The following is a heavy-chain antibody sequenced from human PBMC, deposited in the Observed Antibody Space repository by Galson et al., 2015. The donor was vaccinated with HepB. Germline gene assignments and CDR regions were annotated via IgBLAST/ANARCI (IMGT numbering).Heavy chain of an antibody. CDR2: ISTYNHHT. CDR1: GYTFSSYS. CDR3: ARGALVVAVGATQNNWFGP. J-gene: IGHJ5*02. V-gene: IGHV1-18*01. D-gene: IGHD2-15*01. Sequence: SVKVSCKASGYTFSSYSITWVRQAPGQGLEWMGWISTYNHHTNYARHLQGRVTMTTDTSTSTAFMELRSLRSDDTAVYYCARGALVVAVGATQNNWFGPWGQGTLVTVSS.